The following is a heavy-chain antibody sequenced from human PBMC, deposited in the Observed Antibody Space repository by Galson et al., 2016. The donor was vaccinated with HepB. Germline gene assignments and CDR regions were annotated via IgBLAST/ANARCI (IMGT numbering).Heavy chain of an antibody. D-gene: IGHD5-18*01. J-gene: IGHJ6*02. CDR3: AKRPYSYGWHYGMDV. CDR2: ITSGGTT. CDR1: GFSFSSYA. Sequence: SLRLSCAASGFSFSSYAMRWVREAPGKGLEWVSGITSGGTTYYADSVKGRFTISRDNYKNILYLQMKSLRDEDTAVYYCAKRPYSYGWHYGMDVWGQGTTVTVSS. V-gene: IGHV3-23*01.